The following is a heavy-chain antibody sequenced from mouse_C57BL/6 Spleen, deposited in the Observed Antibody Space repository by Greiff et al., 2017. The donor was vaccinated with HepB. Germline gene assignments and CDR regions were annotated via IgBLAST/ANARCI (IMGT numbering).Heavy chain of an antibody. J-gene: IGHJ1*03. CDR1: GYSITSGYY. V-gene: IGHV3-6*01. CDR2: ISYDGSN. Sequence: DVQLQESGPGLVKPSQSLSLTCSVTGYSITSGYYWNWIRQFPGNKLEWMGYISYDGSNNYNPSLKNRISITRDTSKNQFFLKLNSVTTEDTATYYCARRIYDGYYNWYFDVWGTGTTVTVSS. D-gene: IGHD2-3*01. CDR3: ARRIYDGYYNWYFDV.